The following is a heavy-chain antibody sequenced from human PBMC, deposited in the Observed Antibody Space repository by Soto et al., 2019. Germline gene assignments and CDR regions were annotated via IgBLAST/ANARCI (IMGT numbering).Heavy chain of an antibody. J-gene: IGHJ3*02. Sequence: GASVKVSCKASGYTFTNNGINWVRQAPGQGLEWMGWINPYNANTNYAQKLQGRVTMTTDTSTSTAYMDLRSLTSDDTAVYYCARDRVAGIWGDAFDIWGQGTMVTV. D-gene: IGHD3-16*01. V-gene: IGHV1-18*04. CDR3: ARDRVAGIWGDAFDI. CDR2: INPYNANT. CDR1: GYTFTNNG.